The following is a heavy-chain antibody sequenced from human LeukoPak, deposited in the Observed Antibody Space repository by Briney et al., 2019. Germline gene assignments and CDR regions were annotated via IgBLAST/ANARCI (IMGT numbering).Heavy chain of an antibody. D-gene: IGHD3-22*01. CDR2: INWSGGTP. V-gene: IGHV3-20*01. Sequence: GGSLRLSCTASGLTFVVYAMSWVRQAPGKRLEWVFGINWSGGTPRYADSVKGRFTISRANAKNTLYLQMNRRRAEDTALDDYSSDNAAYYDCSGYPFDLWGRGTLVTVSS. J-gene: IGHJ2*01. CDR3: SSDNAAYYDCSGYPFDL. CDR1: GLTFVVYA.